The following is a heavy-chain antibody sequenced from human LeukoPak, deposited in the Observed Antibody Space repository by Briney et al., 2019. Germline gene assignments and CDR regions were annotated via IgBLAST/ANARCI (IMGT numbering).Heavy chain of an antibody. Sequence: SETLSLTCTVSGGSISSYYWSWIRQPPGKGLEWIGYIYYSGGTNYNPSLKSRVTISVDTSKNQFSLKLSSVTAADTAVYYCARDPRCSGGSCYAADASDIWGQGTMVTVSS. D-gene: IGHD2-15*01. J-gene: IGHJ3*02. CDR1: GGSISSYY. CDR2: IYYSGGT. V-gene: IGHV4-59*01. CDR3: ARDPRCSGGSCYAADASDI.